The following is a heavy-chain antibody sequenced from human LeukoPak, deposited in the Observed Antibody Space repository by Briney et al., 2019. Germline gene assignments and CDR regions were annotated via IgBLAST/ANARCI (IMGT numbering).Heavy chain of an antibody. CDR1: GFTFSSYG. CDR3: AKVISGWDEWGTSDFVH. Sequence: GGSLRLSCAASGFTFSSYGMHWVRQAPGKGLEWVAFTRYDGSNKYYADSVKGRFTISRDNSKNTLYLQMNSLRAEDTAVYYCAKVISGWDEWGTSDFVHWGQGTLVTVSS. V-gene: IGHV3-30*02. J-gene: IGHJ4*02. D-gene: IGHD6-19*01. CDR2: TRYDGSNK.